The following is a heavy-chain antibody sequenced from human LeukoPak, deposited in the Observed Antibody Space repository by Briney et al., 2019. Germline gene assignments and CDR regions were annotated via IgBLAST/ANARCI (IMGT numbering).Heavy chain of an antibody. D-gene: IGHD3-22*01. V-gene: IGHV7-4-1*02. CDR2: INTNTGNP. CDR3: ATDYYDSSGPQLNFDY. J-gene: IGHJ4*02. CDR1: GYTSTSYA. Sequence: ASVKVSCKASGYTSTSYAMNWVRQAPGQGLEWMGWINTNTGNPTYAQGFTGRFVFSLDTSVSTAYLQISSLKTEDTAVYYCATDYYDSSGPQLNFDYWGQGTLVTVSS.